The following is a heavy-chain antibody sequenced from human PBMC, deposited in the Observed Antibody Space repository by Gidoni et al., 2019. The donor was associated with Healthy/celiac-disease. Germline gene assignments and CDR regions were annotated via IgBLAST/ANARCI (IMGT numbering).Heavy chain of an antibody. J-gene: IGHJ6*02. D-gene: IGHD6-13*01. CDR1: GFPFSNAW. Sequence: EVQLVASGGGLVKPGVSLRLYCAASGFPFSNAWMSWVRQATVKGLEWGGRIKSKTDGGTTDYSAPVKGRFTISREDSKNTLYLQMNSLKTEDTAVYYCTTSAYSSSWLRKTGDYYYGMDVWGQGTTVTVSS. CDR3: TTSAYSSSWLRKTGDYYYGMDV. CDR2: IKSKTDGGTT. V-gene: IGHV3-15*01.